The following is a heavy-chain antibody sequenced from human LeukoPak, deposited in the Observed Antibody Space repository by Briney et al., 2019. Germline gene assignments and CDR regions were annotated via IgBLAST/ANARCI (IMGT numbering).Heavy chain of an antibody. D-gene: IGHD1-26*01. CDR1: GGSISSHF. CDR2: IFHSGST. Sequence: TPSETLSLTCTVPGGSISSHFWSWIRQPPGKRLEWIGYIFHSGSTNYNPSLESRVTISVDTSKNQFSLKLSSVTAADTAVYFCARVSVVGATSVYYYGMDVWGQGTTVTVSS. J-gene: IGHJ6*02. CDR3: ARVSVVGATSVYYYGMDV. V-gene: IGHV4-59*11.